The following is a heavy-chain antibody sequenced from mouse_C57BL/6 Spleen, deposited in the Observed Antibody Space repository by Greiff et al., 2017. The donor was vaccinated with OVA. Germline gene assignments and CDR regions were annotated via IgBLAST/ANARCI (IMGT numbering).Heavy chain of an antibody. V-gene: IGHV2-2*01. CDR3: ARKGVYYAMDY. Sequence: QVQLKESGPGLVQPSQSLSITCTVSGFSLTSYGVHWVRQSPGKGLEWLGVIWSGGSTDYNAAFISRLSISKDNSTSQVFFKMNSLQADDTAIYYCARKGVYYAMDYWGQGTSVTVSS. CDR2: IWSGGST. CDR1: GFSLTSYG. J-gene: IGHJ4*01.